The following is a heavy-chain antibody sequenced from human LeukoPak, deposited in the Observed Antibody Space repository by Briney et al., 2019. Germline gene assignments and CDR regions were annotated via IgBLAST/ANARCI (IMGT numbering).Heavy chain of an antibody. CDR2: INPNSGGT. CDR1: GYTFTRYY. Sequence: ASVKVSCKASGYTFTRYYMHWVRQAPGQGLEWMGWINPNSGGTNFAQKFQGRVTMTRDTSISTAYMELSRLGSDDTAVYYCASSLLSYYYGSGSRNGGDFDYWGQGTLVTVSS. D-gene: IGHD3-10*01. CDR3: ASSLLSYYYGSGSRNGGDFDY. J-gene: IGHJ4*02. V-gene: IGHV1-2*02.